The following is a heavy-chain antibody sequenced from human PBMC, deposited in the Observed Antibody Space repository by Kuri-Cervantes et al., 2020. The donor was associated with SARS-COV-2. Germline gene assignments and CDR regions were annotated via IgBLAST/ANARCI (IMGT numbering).Heavy chain of an antibody. CDR1: GYSISSGYY. Sequence: SETLSLTCTVSGYSISSGYYWSWIRQPPGKGLEWIGYIYYSGSTYYNPSLKSRVTISVDTSKNQFSLKLSSVTAADTAVYYCATLGPGSGDLHAFDIWGQGTMVTVSS. V-gene: IGHV4-38-2*02. J-gene: IGHJ3*02. CDR3: ATLGPGSGDLHAFDI. D-gene: IGHD3-10*01. CDR2: IYYSGST.